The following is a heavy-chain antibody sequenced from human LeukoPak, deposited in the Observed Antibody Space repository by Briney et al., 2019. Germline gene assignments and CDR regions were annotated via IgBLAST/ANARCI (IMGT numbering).Heavy chain of an antibody. D-gene: IGHD2-15*01. CDR1: GGSFSGYY. V-gene: IGHV4-34*01. J-gene: IGHJ5*02. CDR2: INHSGST. Sequence: SETLSLTCAVYGGSFSGYYWSWIRQPPGKGLEWIGEINHSGSTNYNPSLKSRVTISVDTSKNQFSLKLSSVTAVDTAVYYCARGRVVVAANRPPNNWFDPWGQGTLVTVSS. CDR3: ARGRVVVAANRPPNNWFDP.